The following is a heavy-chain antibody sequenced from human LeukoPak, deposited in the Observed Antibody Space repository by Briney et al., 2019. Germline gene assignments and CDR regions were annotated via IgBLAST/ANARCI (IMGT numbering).Heavy chain of an antibody. D-gene: IGHD2/OR15-2a*01. CDR3: ARDLGFYLGFDY. V-gene: IGHV4-39*07. CDR2: IYYSGST. J-gene: IGHJ4*02. Sequence: PSETLSLTCTVPGSSISSSSYYWGWIRQPPGKGLEWIGSIYYSGSTYYNPSLKSRVTISVDTSKNQFSLKLSSVTAADTAVYYCARDLGFYLGFDYWGQGTLVIVSS. CDR1: GSSISSSSYY.